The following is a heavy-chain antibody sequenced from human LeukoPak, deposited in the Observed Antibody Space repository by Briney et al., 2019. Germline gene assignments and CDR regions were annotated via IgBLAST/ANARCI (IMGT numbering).Heavy chain of an antibody. V-gene: IGHV4-59*01. J-gene: IGHJ6*03. Sequence: GSLRLSCAASGFTFSSYGMSWIRQPPGKGLEWIGYIYYSGSTNYNPSLKSRVTISVDTSKNQFSLKLSSVTAADTAVYYCARGTGGLSSSWSFYYYYYMDVWGKGTTVTISS. D-gene: IGHD6-13*01. CDR2: IYYSGST. CDR3: ARGTGGLSSSWSFYYYYYMDV. CDR1: GFTFSSYG.